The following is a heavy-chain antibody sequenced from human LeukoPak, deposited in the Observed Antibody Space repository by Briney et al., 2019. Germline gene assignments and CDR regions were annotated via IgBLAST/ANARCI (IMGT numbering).Heavy chain of an antibody. J-gene: IGHJ6*03. CDR3: ARDRYSSSGWDYYYYMDV. D-gene: IGHD6-6*01. V-gene: IGHV4-61*02. CDR2: IYTSGST. Sequence: PSETLSLTCTVSGGSISSGSYYWSWIRQPAGKGLEWIGRIYTSGSTNYNPSLKSRVTISADTSKNQFSLKLSSVTAADTAVYYCARDRYSSSGWDYYYYMDVWGKGTTVTVSS. CDR1: GGSISSGSYY.